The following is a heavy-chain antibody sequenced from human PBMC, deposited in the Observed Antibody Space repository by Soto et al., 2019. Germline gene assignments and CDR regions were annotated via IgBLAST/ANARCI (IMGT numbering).Heavy chain of an antibody. V-gene: IGHV4-4*02. CDR3: ARHDIMTLGSQYLNF. CDR2: MHHSGSI. D-gene: IGHD2-2*01. J-gene: IGHJ4*02. Sequence: QVQLQESGPGLVKPSGTLSLTCSVSGDSISNNKWWSWVRQPPGKGLEWIGEMHHSGSIHYNASLRSRATLSVDKFRNLFPLQLTSVTAADTALYFCARHDIMTLGSQYLNFWGPGTLVTVSS. CDR1: GDSISNNKW.